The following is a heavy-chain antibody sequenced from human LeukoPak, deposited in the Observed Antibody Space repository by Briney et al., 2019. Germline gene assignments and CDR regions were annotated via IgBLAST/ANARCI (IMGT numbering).Heavy chain of an antibody. CDR1: GVSISSYY. J-gene: IGHJ4*02. D-gene: IGHD6-13*01. CDR2: IYTSGST. CDR3: ARDLSIAAAGLAF. Sequence: PSETLSLTCSVSGVSISSYYWTWIRQPPGKGLEWIGRIYTSGSTNYNPSPKSRVTMSVDTSKNQFSLKLSSVTAADTAVYYCARDLSIAAAGLAFWGQGTLVTVSS. V-gene: IGHV4-4*07.